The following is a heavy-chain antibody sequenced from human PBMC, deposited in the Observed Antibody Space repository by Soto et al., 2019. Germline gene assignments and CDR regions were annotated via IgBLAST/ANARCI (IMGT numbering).Heavy chain of an antibody. V-gene: IGHV1-2*04. D-gene: IGHD3-22*01. J-gene: IGHJ3*02. CDR3: AREGLYDSSGYYPDAFDI. CDR2: INPNSGGT. CDR1: GYTFTGYY. Sequence: ASVKVSCKASGYTFTGYYMHWVRQAPGQGLEWMGWINPNSGGTNYAQKFQGWVTMTRDTSISTAYMELSRLRSDDTAVYYCAREGLYDSSGYYPDAFDIWGQGTMVTVSS.